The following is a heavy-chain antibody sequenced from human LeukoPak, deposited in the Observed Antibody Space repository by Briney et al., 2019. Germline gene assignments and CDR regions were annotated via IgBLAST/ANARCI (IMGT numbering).Heavy chain of an antibody. CDR3: ARAPYCGGDCTYQFDF. J-gene: IGHJ4*02. V-gene: IGHV1-8*01. D-gene: IGHD2-21*02. CDR2: MNPNSGNT. CDR1: GYTFTSYD. Sequence: ASVKVSCKASGYTFTSYDINWVRQATGQGPKWMGWMNPNSGNTGYAQKFQGRVTMTRNTSISTAYMELSSLRSEDTAVYYCARAPYCGGDCTYQFDFWGQGTLVTVSS.